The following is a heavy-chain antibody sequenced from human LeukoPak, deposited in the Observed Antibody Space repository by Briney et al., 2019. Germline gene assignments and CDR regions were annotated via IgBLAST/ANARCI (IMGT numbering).Heavy chain of an antibody. V-gene: IGHV4-30-4*01. J-gene: IGHJ4*02. Sequence: SETLSLTCTVSGGSISSGDYYWSWIRQPPGKGLEWIGYIYYSGSTYYNPSLKSRVTISVDTSKNQFSLKLSSVTAADTAVYYCARVKLSPETDFDYWGQGALVTVSS. CDR3: ARVKLSPETDFDY. CDR1: GGSISSGDYY. CDR2: IYYSGST. D-gene: IGHD1-7*01.